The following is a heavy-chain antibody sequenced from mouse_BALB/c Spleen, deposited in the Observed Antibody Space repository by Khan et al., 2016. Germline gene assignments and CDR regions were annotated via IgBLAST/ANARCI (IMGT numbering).Heavy chain of an antibody. D-gene: IGHD1-1*01. CDR1: GYSFTSYY. V-gene: IGHV1S135*01. CDR3: ARGGTTVVDLYYGMDD. J-gene: IGHJ4*01. Sequence: VQLQQSGPELMKPGASVKISCKASGYSFTSYYMHWVKQSHGKSIEWIGYIDPFNGGTSYNQKFKGKATLTVDKSSSTAYMHLSSLTTEDSAVYYCARGGTTVVDLYYGMDDWCQGTSATVAS. CDR2: IDPFNGGT.